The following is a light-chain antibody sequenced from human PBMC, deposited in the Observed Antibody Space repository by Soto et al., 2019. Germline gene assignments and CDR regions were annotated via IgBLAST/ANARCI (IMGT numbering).Light chain of an antibody. Sequence: EIVLTQSPGTLSLSPGERATLSCRASSSVSSSYLAWYQQKPGQAPRLLIYGASSRATGIPDRFSGSGSGTDFTLTISRLEPEDFAVYYCQQYGSSPPYTFGQGTQLEIK. CDR1: SSVSSSY. CDR3: QQYGSSPPYT. J-gene: IGKJ2*01. V-gene: IGKV3-20*01. CDR2: GAS.